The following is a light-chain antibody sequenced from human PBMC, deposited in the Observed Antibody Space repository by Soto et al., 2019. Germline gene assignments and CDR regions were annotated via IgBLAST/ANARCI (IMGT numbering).Light chain of an antibody. J-gene: IGKJ3*01. CDR3: QQRSNWPPGFT. CDR1: QSVSSY. Sequence: EIVLTQSPATLSLSPGERATLSCRASQSVSSYLAWYQQEPGQAPRLLIYDASNRAPGIPARFSGSRSGTDFTLTISSLEPEDVAVYYCQQRSNWPPGFTFGPGAKLDIK. V-gene: IGKV3-11*01. CDR2: DAS.